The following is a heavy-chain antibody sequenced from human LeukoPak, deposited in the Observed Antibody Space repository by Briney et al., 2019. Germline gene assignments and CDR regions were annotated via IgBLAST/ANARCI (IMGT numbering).Heavy chain of an antibody. J-gene: IGHJ4*02. CDR2: ISGSGGST. D-gene: IGHD3-10*01. CDR3: AREARFGELSLNY. Sequence: GGSLRLSCAASGFTFSSYAMSWVRQAPGKGLEWVSAISGSGGSTYYADSVKGRFTISRDNAKNSLYLQMNSLRAEDTAVYYCAREARFGELSLNYWGQGTLVTVSS. CDR1: GFTFSSYA. V-gene: IGHV3-23*01.